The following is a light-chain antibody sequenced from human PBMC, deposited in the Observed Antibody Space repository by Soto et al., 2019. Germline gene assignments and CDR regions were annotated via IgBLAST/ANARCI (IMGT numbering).Light chain of an antibody. CDR3: SSYTARSTWV. V-gene: IGLV2-14*01. CDR1: SSDVGGYNY. Sequence: QSVLTQPASVSGSPGQSITIYCTGTSSDVGGYNYVSWYQQHPGTSPKLMIYEVSNRPSGVSNRFSGSKSGNTASLIISGLQAEDEGDYYCSSYTARSTWVFGGGTKLTVL. CDR2: EVS. J-gene: IGLJ3*02.